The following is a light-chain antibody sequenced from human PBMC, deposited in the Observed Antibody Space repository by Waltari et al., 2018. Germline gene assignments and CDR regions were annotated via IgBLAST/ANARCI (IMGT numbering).Light chain of an antibody. CDR2: YKSDSDK. J-gene: IGLJ2*01. V-gene: IGLV5-45*03. CDR1: SGLHVATYR. Sequence: QAVLTQPSSLSASPGASASLPCTLRSGLHVATYRIYWYQQKAGSPPQFLLRYKSDSDKQQASGVPSRFSGSKDGSANAGLLLISGLQSEDEADYYCMIWHNSAAVFGGGTKLTVL. CDR3: MIWHNSAAV.